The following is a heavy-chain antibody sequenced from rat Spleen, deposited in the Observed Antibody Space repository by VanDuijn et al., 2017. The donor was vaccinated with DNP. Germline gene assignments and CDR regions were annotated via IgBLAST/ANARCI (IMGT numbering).Heavy chain of an antibody. V-gene: IGHV4-2*01. Sequence: EVKLVESGGGLVQPGRSLKLSCAASGFNLNAYWMAWVRLAPGKGLAWIGEINGDSSTITYTHSLKDKFTISRDNAQNTLYLQMNKLGSEDTGIYYCAKGPNYGGWNDYFDYWGQGVMVTVSS. D-gene: IGHD1-11*01. CDR2: INGDSSTI. CDR1: GFNLNAYW. CDR3: AKGPNYGGWNDYFDY. J-gene: IGHJ2*01.